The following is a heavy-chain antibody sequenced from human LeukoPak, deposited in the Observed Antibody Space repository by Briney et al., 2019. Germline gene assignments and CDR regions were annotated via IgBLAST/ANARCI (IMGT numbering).Heavy chain of an antibody. D-gene: IGHD6-13*01. CDR2: TYYRSKWYN. J-gene: IGHJ4*02. CDR1: GDSVSSNSAA. V-gene: IGHV6-1*01. Sequence: SQTLSLTCAISGDSVSSNSAAWNWIRQSPSRGLEWLGRTYYRSKWYNDYAVSVKSRITINPDTSKNQFSLQLNSVTPEDTAVYYCARETNLPQYAQRLVGGDFDYWGQGTLVTVSS. CDR3: ARETNLPQYAQRLVGGDFDY.